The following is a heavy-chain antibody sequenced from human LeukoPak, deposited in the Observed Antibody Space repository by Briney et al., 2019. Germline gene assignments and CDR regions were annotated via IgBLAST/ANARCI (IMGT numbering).Heavy chain of an antibody. Sequence: ASVKVSCKASGYTFTSYDINWVRQATGQGLEWMGWVNPNSGYTHYTQKFQGRVTMTRNTSIRTAYMELTSLRSDDTAVYYCAREGTSDIVVVPAANDYWGQGTLVTVSS. CDR1: GYTFTSYD. CDR3: AREGTSDIVVVPAANDY. CDR2: VNPNSGYT. D-gene: IGHD2-2*01. V-gene: IGHV1-8*01. J-gene: IGHJ4*02.